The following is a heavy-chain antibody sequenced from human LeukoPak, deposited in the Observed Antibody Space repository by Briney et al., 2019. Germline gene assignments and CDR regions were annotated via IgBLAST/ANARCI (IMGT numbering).Heavy chain of an antibody. D-gene: IGHD2-15*01. CDR1: GFTFSSYA. V-gene: IGHV3-30*04. CDR3: ARAVVVVAADSFDY. Sequence: GGSLRLSCAASGFTFSSYAMHWVRQAPGKGLEWVAVISYDGSNKYYADSVKGRFTISRNNSKNTLYLQMNSLRAEDTAVYYCARAVVVVAADSFDYWGQGTLVTVSS. J-gene: IGHJ4*02. CDR2: ISYDGSNK.